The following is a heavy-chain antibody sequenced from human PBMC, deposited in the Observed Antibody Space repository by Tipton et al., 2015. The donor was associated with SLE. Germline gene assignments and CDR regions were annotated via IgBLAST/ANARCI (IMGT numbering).Heavy chain of an antibody. D-gene: IGHD1-26*01. CDR1: GFIFESHA. J-gene: IGHJ2*01. CDR2: IYCGGRT. Sequence: GSLRLSCSASGFIFESHAMSWVRQAPGEGLEWVSSIYCGGRTSYTNSVKGRFTISRDDSKKTLYLHMDNLRADDTAVYYCARLGVRKTNLYWYFDLWGRGTLVTVPS. CDR3: ARLGVRKTNLYWYFDL. V-gene: IGHV3-23*03.